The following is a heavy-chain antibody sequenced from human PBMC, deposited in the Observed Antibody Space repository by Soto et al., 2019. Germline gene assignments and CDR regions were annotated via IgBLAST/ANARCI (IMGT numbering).Heavy chain of an antibody. CDR3: ARVPYP. J-gene: IGHJ5*02. CDR1: GGSISSGGYS. V-gene: IGHV4-30-2*01. CDR2: IHHRCST. Sequence: QLQLQESGSGLVKPSQTLSLTCTVSGGSISSGGYSWSWIRQPPGKGLEWIAYIHHRCSTDYNPSLTSRVTISVDRSKHQLSLQLSSVTAADTAVYYCARVPYPWGQGTLVTVSS.